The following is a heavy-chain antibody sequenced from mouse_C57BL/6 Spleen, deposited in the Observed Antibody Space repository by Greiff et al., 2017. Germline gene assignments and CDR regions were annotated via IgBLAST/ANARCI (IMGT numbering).Heavy chain of an antibody. D-gene: IGHD2-5*01. CDR1: GYTFTDYY. CDR3: ASYSNYEAMDY. J-gene: IGHJ4*01. V-gene: IGHV1-26*01. CDR2: INPNNGGT. Sequence: EVQLQQSGPELVKPGASVKISCKASGYTFTDYYMNWVKQSHGQSLEWIGAINPNNGGTSYNQKFKGKATLTVDKSSSTAYMELRSLTSEDSAVYYCASYSNYEAMDYWGQGTSVTVSS.